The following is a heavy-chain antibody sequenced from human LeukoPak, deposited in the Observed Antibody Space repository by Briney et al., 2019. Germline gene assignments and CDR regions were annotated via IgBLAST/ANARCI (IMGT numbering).Heavy chain of an antibody. CDR3: AGVGNGDQDAFDI. CDR2: IYTSGST. J-gene: IGHJ3*02. V-gene: IGHV4-4*07. Sequence: PSETLSLTCTVSGGSISSYYWSWIRQPAGKGLEWIGRIYTSGSTNYNPSLKSRVTISVDKSKNQFSLKLSSVTAADTAVYYCAGVGNGDQDAFDIWGQGTMVTVSS. D-gene: IGHD4-17*01. CDR1: GGSISSYY.